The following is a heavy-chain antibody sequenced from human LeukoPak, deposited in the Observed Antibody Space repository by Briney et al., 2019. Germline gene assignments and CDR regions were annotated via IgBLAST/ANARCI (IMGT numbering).Heavy chain of an antibody. D-gene: IGHD3-10*01. CDR1: GFTFSSYG. J-gene: IGHJ4*02. V-gene: IGHV3-33*01. CDR2: IWYDGSNK. CDR3: AREAGVTYYFDY. Sequence: GGSLRLSCAASGFTFSSYGMHWDRQAPGKGLEWVAVIWYDGSNKYYADSVKGRFTISRDNSKNTLYLQMNSLRAEDTAVYYCAREAGVTYYFDYWGQGTLVTVSS.